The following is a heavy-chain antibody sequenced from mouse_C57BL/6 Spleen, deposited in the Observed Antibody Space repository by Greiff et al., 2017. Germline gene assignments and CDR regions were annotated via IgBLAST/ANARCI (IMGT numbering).Heavy chain of an antibody. CDR2: IHPNSGST. V-gene: IGHV1-64*01. J-gene: IGHJ4*01. CDR1: GYTFTSYW. CDR3: AKLIYDGSSYAMDY. Sequence: QVHVKQPGAELVKPGASVKLSCKASGYTFTSYWMHWVKQRPGQGLEWIGMIHPNSGSTNYNEKFKSKATLTVEKSSSTAYMQLSSLTSEDSAVYYCAKLIYDGSSYAMDYWGQGTSVTVSS. D-gene: IGHD2-3*01.